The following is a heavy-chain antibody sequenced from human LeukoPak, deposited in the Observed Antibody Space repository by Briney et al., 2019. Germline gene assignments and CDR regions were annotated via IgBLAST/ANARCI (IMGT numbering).Heavy chain of an antibody. CDR3: ARRGSYSAEYFQH. D-gene: IGHD1-26*01. CDR2: ISSSGGST. J-gene: IGHJ1*01. V-gene: IGHV3-64*01. Sequence: GGSLRLSCAASGFTFDDYAMHWVRQAPGKGLEYVSAISSSGGSTYYVNSVKGRFTISRDNSKNTLYLQMGSLRAEDMAVYYCARRGSYSAEYFQHWGQGTLVTVSS. CDR1: GFTFDDYA.